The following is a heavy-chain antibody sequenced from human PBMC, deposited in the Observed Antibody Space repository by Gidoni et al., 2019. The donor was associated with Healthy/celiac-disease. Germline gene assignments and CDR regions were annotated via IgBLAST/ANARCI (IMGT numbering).Heavy chain of an antibody. Sequence: QVQLVESGGGVVQTGRSLRLSCDASGFPFRRYGMPWVRQAPGKGLEWVAVIWYDGSNKYYADSVKGRFTISRDNSKNTLYLQMNSLRAEDTAVYYCARDLEYYDFWSGYYHPNYYYYGMDVWGQGTTVTVSS. J-gene: IGHJ6*02. CDR3: ARDLEYYDFWSGYYHPNYYYYGMDV. CDR2: IWYDGSNK. V-gene: IGHV3-33*01. CDR1: GFPFRRYG. D-gene: IGHD3-3*01.